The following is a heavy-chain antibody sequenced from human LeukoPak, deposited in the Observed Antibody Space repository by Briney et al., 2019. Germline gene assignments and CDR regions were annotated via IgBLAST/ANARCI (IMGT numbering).Heavy chain of an antibody. J-gene: IGHJ1*01. D-gene: IGHD4-17*01. CDR3: VKEIYGDSTGGRFQH. CDR2: MSRSGDII. CDR1: GFTFSDYN. Sequence: GGSLRLSCAASGFTFSDYNMNWVRQVPGKGLESVSYMSRSGDIIYYADSVKGRFTISRDNAKNSLYLQMNSLRAEDTAVYYCVKEIYGDSTGGRFQHWGQGTLVTVSS. V-gene: IGHV3-48*01.